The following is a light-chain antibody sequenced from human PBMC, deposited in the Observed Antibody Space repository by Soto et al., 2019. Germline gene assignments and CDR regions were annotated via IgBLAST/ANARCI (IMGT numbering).Light chain of an antibody. CDR1: QSVSSY. J-gene: IGKJ5*01. CDR3: QQRSNWRIT. CDR2: DAS. Sequence: EIVLTQSPVTLSLSPGERATLSCRASQSVSSYLAWYQQKPGQAPRLLIYDASNRATGIPARFSGSGSGTDFTLTISSLEPEDFAVYYCQQRSNWRITFGQGTRL. V-gene: IGKV3-11*01.